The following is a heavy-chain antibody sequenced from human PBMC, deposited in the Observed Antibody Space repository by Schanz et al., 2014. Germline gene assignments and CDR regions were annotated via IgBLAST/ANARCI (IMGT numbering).Heavy chain of an antibody. Sequence: QVQLVESGGGVVQPGGSLRLSCAASGFTFSSYAMHWVRQAPGKRLEWVALISNDGSIKYYADSVEGRFTISRDNSRNTLYLQMNSLRTEDTAVYYCASPSGYSDYGTYFDFWGQGTLVTVSS. D-gene: IGHD5-12*01. CDR2: ISNDGSIK. CDR3: ASPSGYSDYGTYFDF. V-gene: IGHV3-30-3*01. J-gene: IGHJ4*02. CDR1: GFTFSSYA.